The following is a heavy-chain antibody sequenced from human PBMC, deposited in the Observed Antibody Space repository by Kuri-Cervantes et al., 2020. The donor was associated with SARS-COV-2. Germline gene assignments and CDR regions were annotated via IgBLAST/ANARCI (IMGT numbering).Heavy chain of an antibody. CDR2: INPRSGGT. D-gene: IGHD4-17*01. CDR3: ARVGRNYGDYMGHYDY. J-gene: IGHJ4*02. Sequence: ASLQNSCNASGYTFTNYCLNWVRQAPGHGLEWMGWINPRSGGTNYAQKFQGSVSITRDTSISTVYMELSSLRSDDTAMYYCARVGRNYGDYMGHYDYWGKGAPVTVSS. V-gene: IGHV1-2*02. CDR1: GYTFTNYC.